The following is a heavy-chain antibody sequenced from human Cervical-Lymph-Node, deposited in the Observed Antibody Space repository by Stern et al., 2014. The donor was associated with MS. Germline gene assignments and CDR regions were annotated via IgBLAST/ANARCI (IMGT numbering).Heavy chain of an antibody. J-gene: IGHJ3*02. V-gene: IGHV3-64D*06. Sequence: AQLVGSGGGLVPPGGSLRLSCSASGFTFSIYTMHLVRQAPGTGLDYVSPISRNGGSTYYADSVKGRFTISRDNAKNTLYLQMSSLRAEDTAVYYCVKGGYSYGHGFAFDIWGQGTMVTVSS. CDR2: ISRNGGST. D-gene: IGHD5-18*01. CDR1: GFTFSIYT. CDR3: VKGGYSYGHGFAFDI.